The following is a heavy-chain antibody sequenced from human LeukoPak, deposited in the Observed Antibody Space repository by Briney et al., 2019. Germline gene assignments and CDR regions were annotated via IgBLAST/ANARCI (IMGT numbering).Heavy chain of an antibody. Sequence: SETLSLTCTVSGGSISSGGYYWSWIRQHPGKGLEWIGYIYYSGSTNYNPSLKSRVTISVDTSKNQFSLKLSSVTAADTAVYYCARVPLYRYSSGWYYWFDPWGQGTLVTVSS. V-gene: IGHV4-31*03. CDR1: GGSISSGGYY. D-gene: IGHD6-19*01. J-gene: IGHJ5*02. CDR3: ARVPLYRYSSGWYYWFDP. CDR2: IYYSGST.